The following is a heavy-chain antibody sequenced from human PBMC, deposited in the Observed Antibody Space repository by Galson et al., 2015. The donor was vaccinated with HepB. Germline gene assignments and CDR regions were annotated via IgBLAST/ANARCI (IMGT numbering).Heavy chain of an antibody. J-gene: IGHJ4*02. V-gene: IGHV3-30*19. D-gene: IGHD3-22*01. CDR2: ISYDGSNK. Sequence: SGAEMKKPGESLKISCKGSGYSFTSYWIGWVRQAPGKGLEWVAVISYDGSNKYYADSVKGRFTISRDNSKNTLYLQMNSLRAEDTAVYYCARDGNGFSSGYYFDYWGQGTLVTVSS. CDR3: ARDGNGFSSGYYFDY. CDR1: GYSFTSYW.